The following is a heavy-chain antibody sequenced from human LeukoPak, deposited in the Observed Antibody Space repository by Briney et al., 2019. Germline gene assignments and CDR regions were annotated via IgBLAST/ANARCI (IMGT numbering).Heavy chain of an antibody. V-gene: IGHV3-23*01. CDR2: ISGSGGST. CDR3: ARGGSVGYSYGYNMFDY. D-gene: IGHD5-18*01. Sequence: PGGSLRLSCAASGFTFSYAMSWVRQAPGKGLEWVSAISGSGGSTYYADSVKGRFAISRDNSKNTLYLQMNNLRAEDTAVYYCARGGSVGYSYGYNMFDYWGQGTLVTVSS. J-gene: IGHJ4*02. CDR1: GFTFSYA.